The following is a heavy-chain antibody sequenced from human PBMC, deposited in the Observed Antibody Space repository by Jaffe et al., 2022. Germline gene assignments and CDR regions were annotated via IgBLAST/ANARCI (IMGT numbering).Heavy chain of an antibody. CDR1: GYSISSGYY. V-gene: IGHV4-38-2*01. CDR2: IYHSGST. Sequence: QVQLQESGPGLVKPSETLSLTCAVSGYSISSGYYWGWIRQPPGKGLEWIGSIYHSGSTYYNPSLKSRVTISVDTSKNQFSLKLSSVTAADTAVYYCARGIDAGQVDYWGQGTLVTVSS. J-gene: IGHJ4*02. D-gene: IGHD3-10*01. CDR3: ARGIDAGQVDY.